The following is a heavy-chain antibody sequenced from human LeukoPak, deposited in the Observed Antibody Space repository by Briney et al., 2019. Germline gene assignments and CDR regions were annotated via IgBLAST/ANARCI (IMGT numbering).Heavy chain of an antibody. J-gene: IGHJ4*02. CDR3: ARERAFYYFDY. Sequence: GGSLRLSCAASGFTFTTYTIHWVRQAPGKGLEYVSAVVGNGGTTYYANSVKGRFTISRDNSKNTVYLQMGSLRAEGTAVYYCARERAFYYFDYWGQGALVTVSS. CDR1: GFTFTTYT. CDR2: VVGNGGTT. V-gene: IGHV3-64*01.